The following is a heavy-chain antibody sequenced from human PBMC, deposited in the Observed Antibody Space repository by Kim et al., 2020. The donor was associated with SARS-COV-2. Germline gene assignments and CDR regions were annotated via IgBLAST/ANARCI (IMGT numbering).Heavy chain of an antibody. CDR3: ARHREEGIDY. CDR2: IYYSGST. Sequence: SETLSLTCTVSGGSISSSSYYWGWIRQPPGKGLEWIGSIYYSGSTYYNPSLKSRVTISVDTSKNQFSLKLSSVTAADTAVYYCARHREEGIDYWGQGTLVTVSS. J-gene: IGHJ4*02. CDR1: GGSISSSSYY. V-gene: IGHV4-39*01.